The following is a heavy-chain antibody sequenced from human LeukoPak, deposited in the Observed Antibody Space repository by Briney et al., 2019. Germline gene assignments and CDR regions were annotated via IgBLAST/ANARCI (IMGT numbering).Heavy chain of an antibody. CDR1: DDSITMYY. CDR2: VDHTGST. D-gene: IGHD6-19*01. Sequence: PSETLSLTCSVSDDSITMYYWTWIRQPPGKGLEWIGYVDHTGSTNFNPSLNGRVSISVDTSKNQFSLKLSSVTAADTAVYYCARGAYSSGPQDYWGQGTLVTVSS. CDR3: ARGAYSSGPQDY. J-gene: IGHJ4*02. V-gene: IGHV4-59*12.